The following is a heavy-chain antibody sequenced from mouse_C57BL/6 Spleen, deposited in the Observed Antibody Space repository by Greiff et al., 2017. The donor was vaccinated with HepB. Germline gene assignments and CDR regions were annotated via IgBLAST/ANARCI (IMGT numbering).Heavy chain of an antibody. CDR3: ARSGGSGAYYAMDY. D-gene: IGHD3-2*02. V-gene: IGHV1-81*01. CDR1: GYTFTSYG. Sequence: VQLKESGAELARPGASVKLSCKASGYTFTSYGISWVKQRTGQGLEWIGEIYPRSGNTYYNEKFKGKATLTADKSSSTAYMELRSLTSEDSAVYFCARSGGSGAYYAMDYWGQGTSVTVSS. J-gene: IGHJ4*01. CDR2: IYPRSGNT.